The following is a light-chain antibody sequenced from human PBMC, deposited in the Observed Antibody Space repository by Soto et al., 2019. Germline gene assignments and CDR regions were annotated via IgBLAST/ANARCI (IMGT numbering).Light chain of an antibody. V-gene: IGKV3-20*01. CDR1: QSVTSNY. J-gene: IGKJ1*01. Sequence: EIVLTQSPGTLSLSPGERATLSCGASQSVTSNYLAWYQQKPGQAPRLLIFGASIRVTGIPDRFIGSGSGTDSTLTISRLEPEDFAVYYCQHYVTSLTTFGQGTKV. CDR2: GAS. CDR3: QHYVTSLTT.